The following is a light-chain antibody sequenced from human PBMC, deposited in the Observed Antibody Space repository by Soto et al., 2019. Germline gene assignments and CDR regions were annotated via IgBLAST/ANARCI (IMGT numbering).Light chain of an antibody. Sequence: DIQMTQSPSTLSGSVGERVTITCRASQTISSWLAWYQHKPGKAPKLLIYKASTLKSGVPSRFSGSGSGTEFTLTISSLQPDDFATYYCQQYNSYSGTFGQGTKVDIK. CDR3: QQYNSYSGT. CDR1: QTISSW. CDR2: KAS. V-gene: IGKV1-5*03. J-gene: IGKJ1*01.